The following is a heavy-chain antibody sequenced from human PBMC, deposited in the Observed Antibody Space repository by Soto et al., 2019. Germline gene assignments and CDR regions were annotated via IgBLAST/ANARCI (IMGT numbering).Heavy chain of an antibody. Sequence: EVQLLESGGDLVQPGGSLRLSCAASGFNVGAFAVNWVRQATGKGLEWVSGISVSDAFIYYADSVRGRFSISRDASEKILYLQMNSLRVDDTALYYCTRETVAGITGLDYWGPGTLVTVSS. CDR1: GFNVGAFA. D-gene: IGHD1-20*01. J-gene: IGHJ4*02. V-gene: IGHV3-23*01. CDR3: TRETVAGITGLDY. CDR2: ISVSDAFI.